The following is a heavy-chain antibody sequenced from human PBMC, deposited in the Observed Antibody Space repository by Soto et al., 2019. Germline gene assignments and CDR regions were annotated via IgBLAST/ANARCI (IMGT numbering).Heavy chain of an antibody. V-gene: IGHV1-2*02. J-gene: IGHJ3*02. CDR2: INPNTGGT. CDR3: ARARVPTISEDAFDI. Sequence: RASVKVSCKASGYTFTGFYVHWVRQAPGQGLEWMGWINPNTGGTKYAQQFQGRVTMTRDTSVSTAYMEVGRLTSDDTAVYYCARARVPTISEDAFDIWGQGTLVTVSS. D-gene: IGHD2-2*01. CDR1: GYTFTGFY.